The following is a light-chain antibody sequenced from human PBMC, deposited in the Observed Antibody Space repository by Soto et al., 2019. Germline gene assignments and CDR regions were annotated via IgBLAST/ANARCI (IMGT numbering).Light chain of an antibody. CDR1: SSDVGSYNL. J-gene: IGLJ2*01. Sequence: QSVLTQPASVSGSPGQSITISCTGTSSDVGSYNLVSWYQQHLGKAPKLMIYEGSKRPSGVSNRFSGSKSGNTASLTISGLQAEDEADYYCCSYSGSSTHVVFGGGTQLTVL. V-gene: IGLV2-23*01. CDR2: EGS. CDR3: CSYSGSSTHVV.